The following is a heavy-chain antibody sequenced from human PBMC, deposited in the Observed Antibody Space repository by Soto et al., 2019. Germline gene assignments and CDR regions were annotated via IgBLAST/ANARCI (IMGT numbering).Heavy chain of an antibody. CDR3: ASPLYGDYDDYYYGMDV. CDR2: IIPIFGTA. D-gene: IGHD4-17*01. J-gene: IGHJ6*02. CDR1: GGTFSSYA. V-gene: IGHV1-69*13. Sequence: SVKVSCKASGGTFSSYAISWVRQAPGQGLEWMGGIIPIFGTANYAQKFQGRVTITADESTSTAYMELSSLRSGDTAVYYCASPLYGDYDDYYYGMDVWGQGTTVTVSS.